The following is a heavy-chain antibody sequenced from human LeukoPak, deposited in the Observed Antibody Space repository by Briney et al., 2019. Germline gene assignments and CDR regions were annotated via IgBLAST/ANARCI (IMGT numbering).Heavy chain of an antibody. V-gene: IGHV3-21*01. CDR3: ASELPYYDILTGSDYGMDV. J-gene: IGHJ6*02. Sequence: NTGGSLRLSCAASGFTFSSYSMNWVRQAPGKGREWVSSISSSSSYIYYADSVKGRFTISRDNAKNSLYLQMSSLRAEDTAVYYCASELPYYDILTGSDYGMDVWGQGTTVTVSS. CDR1: GFTFSSYS. D-gene: IGHD3-9*01. CDR2: ISSSSSYI.